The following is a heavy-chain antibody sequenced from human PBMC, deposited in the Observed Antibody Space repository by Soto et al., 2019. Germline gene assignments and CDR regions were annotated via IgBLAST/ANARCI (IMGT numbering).Heavy chain of an antibody. Sequence: EVQLVESGGGLVKPGGSLRLSCAVSGFTFDKVWMNWVRQAPGKGLEWVGRINSKTDGGTTDYAAPVKGRVTISRDDSTNMLYLQMNSLKTEDTGMYVCTTGRDDLLYWGQGTLVTVSS. CDR2: INSKTDGGTT. J-gene: IGHJ4*02. D-gene: IGHD1-26*01. V-gene: IGHV3-15*07. CDR3: TTGRDDLLY. CDR1: GFTFDKVW.